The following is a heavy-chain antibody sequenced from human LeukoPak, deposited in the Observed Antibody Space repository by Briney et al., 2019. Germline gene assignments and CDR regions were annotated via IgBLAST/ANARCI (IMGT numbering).Heavy chain of an antibody. CDR2: MYHGGST. Sequence: SQTLSLICAVSGYSISSGYYRGWIRQPPGKGLEWIGSMYHGGSTFYSPSLRSRVTVLVDTSKNKVSLKLSSVTAADTAVYYCARQQYQLLPFLDHYYMDVWGKGTTVTVSS. D-gene: IGHD2-2*01. J-gene: IGHJ6*03. V-gene: IGHV4-38-2*01. CDR3: ARQQYQLLPFLDHYYMDV. CDR1: GYSISSGYY.